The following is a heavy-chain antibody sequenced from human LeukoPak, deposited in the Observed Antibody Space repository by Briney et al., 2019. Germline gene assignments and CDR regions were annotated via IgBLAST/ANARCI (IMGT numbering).Heavy chain of an antibody. CDR1: GGSISSGSYY. CDR2: IYTSGST. Sequence: PSETLSPTCTVSGGSISSGSYYWSWIRQPAGKGLEWIGRIYTSGSTNYNPSLKSRVTVSVDTSKNQFSLKLRSVTAADTAVYYCARVTGYVMEDYFDYWGQGTLVTVSS. D-gene: IGHD6-13*01. V-gene: IGHV4-61*02. CDR3: ARVTGYVMEDYFDY. J-gene: IGHJ4*02.